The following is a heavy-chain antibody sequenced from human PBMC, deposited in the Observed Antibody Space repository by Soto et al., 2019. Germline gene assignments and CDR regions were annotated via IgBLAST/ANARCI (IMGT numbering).Heavy chain of an antibody. D-gene: IGHD2-15*01. Sequence: SETLSFTCTVSGGSMRNVYWSWIRQPPGKRLEWIGFIFHSGNAKYNPSLKSRVTISIDTSKSQFSLGLDSVTAADTAVYFCARAHAPTLPFDYWGLGTLVTVSS. CDR2: IFHSGNA. CDR1: GGSMRNVY. V-gene: IGHV4-59*01. J-gene: IGHJ4*01. CDR3: ARAHAPTLPFDY.